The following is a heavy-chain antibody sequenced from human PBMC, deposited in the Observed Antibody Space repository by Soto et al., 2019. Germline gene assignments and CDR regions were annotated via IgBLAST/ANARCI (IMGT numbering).Heavy chain of an antibody. CDR3: ARDQQQLVQAVNYGMDV. V-gene: IGHV3-33*01. D-gene: IGHD6-13*01. CDR1: GFTFSSYG. Sequence: GGSLRLSCAASGFTFSSYGMHWVRQAPGKGLEWVAVIWYDGSNKYYADSVKGRFTISRDNSKNTLYLQMNSLRAEDTAVYYCARDQQQLVQAVNYGMDVWGQGTTVTVSS. CDR2: IWYDGSNK. J-gene: IGHJ6*02.